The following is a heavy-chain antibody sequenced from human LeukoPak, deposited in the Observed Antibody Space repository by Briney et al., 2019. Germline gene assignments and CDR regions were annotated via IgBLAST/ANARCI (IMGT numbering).Heavy chain of an antibody. Sequence: ASVKVSCKASGGTFSSYTISWVRQAPGQGLEWMGRIIPILGIANYAQKFQGRVTITADKSTSTAYMELSSLRSEDTAVYYCASIRSDGYTLFDYWGQGTLVTVSS. J-gene: IGHJ4*02. V-gene: IGHV1-69*02. CDR3: ASIRSDGYTLFDY. CDR2: IIPILGIA. CDR1: GGTFSSYT. D-gene: IGHD5-24*01.